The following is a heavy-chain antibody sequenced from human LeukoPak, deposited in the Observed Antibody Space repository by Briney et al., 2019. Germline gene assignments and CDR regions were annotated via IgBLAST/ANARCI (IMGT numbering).Heavy chain of an antibody. V-gene: IGHV3-15*01. CDR2: IKSKTDGGTT. CDR3: TTDDRYYDSSGLALDY. D-gene: IGHD3-22*01. Sequence: GGSLRLSCAASGFTFSNAWMSWVRQAPGKGQEWVGSIKSKTDGGTTDYAAPVKGRFTISRDDSKNTLYLQMNSLKTEDTAVYYCTTDDRYYDSSGLALDYWGQGTLVTVSS. CDR1: GFTFSNAW. J-gene: IGHJ4*02.